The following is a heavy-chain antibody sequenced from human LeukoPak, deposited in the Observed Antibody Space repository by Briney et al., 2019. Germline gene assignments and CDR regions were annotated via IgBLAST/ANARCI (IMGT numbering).Heavy chain of an antibody. Sequence: SETLSLTCTVSDDSITIYYWTWIRQPPGKGLEWIGYIYYSGSTNYNPSLKSRVTISVDTSKNQFSLKLSSVTAADTAVYYCARVGSGWSSLDYWGQGTLVTVSS. CDR3: ARVGSGWSSLDY. V-gene: IGHV4-59*01. CDR1: DDSITIYY. CDR2: IYYSGST. D-gene: IGHD6-19*01. J-gene: IGHJ4*02.